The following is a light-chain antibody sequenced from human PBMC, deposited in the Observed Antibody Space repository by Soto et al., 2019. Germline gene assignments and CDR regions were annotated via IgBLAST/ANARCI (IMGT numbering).Light chain of an antibody. CDR3: SSYTSSSTLYV. J-gene: IGLJ1*01. Sequence: QSVLNQPASVSGSPGQSITISCTGTSSDVGGYNYVSWYQQHPGKAPKLMIYDVSNRPSGVSYRFSGSKSGNTASLTISGLQAEDEADYYCSSYTSSSTLYVFGTGTKLTVL. CDR1: SSDVGGYNY. CDR2: DVS. V-gene: IGLV2-14*03.